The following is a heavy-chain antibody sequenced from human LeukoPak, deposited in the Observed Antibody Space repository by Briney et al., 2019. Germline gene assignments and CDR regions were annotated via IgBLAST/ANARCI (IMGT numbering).Heavy chain of an antibody. CDR3: TRDRGTDGSDQLDP. CDR2: IYSTGAT. J-gene: IGHJ5*02. CDR1: GDSITSYC. Sequence: SQTLSLTCTVSGDSITSYCWTWIRQPAGKGLEWIGRIYSTGATTYNPSLKSRVTMSVDTSKNEFSLKLNSVTAADTAVYYCTRDRGTDGSDQLDPWGQGILVTVSS. V-gene: IGHV4-4*07. D-gene: IGHD3-10*01.